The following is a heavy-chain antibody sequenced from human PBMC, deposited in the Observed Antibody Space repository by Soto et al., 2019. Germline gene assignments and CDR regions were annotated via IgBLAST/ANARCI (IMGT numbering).Heavy chain of an antibody. Sequence: QVQLVQSGAEVKKPGSSVKVSCKASGGTFSSYAINWVRQAPGQGLEWMGGIIPIFGTINYAQKFQGRVTITADKSTSTAYMELSSLRSEDTAVYYCARPMTTVTTFAFDIWGQGTMVTVSS. CDR1: GGTFSSYA. V-gene: IGHV1-69*14. J-gene: IGHJ3*02. D-gene: IGHD4-17*01. CDR2: IIPIFGTI. CDR3: ARPMTTVTTFAFDI.